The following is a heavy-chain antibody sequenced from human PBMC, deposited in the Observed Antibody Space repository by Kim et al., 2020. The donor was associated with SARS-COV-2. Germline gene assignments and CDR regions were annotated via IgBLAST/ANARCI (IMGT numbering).Heavy chain of an antibody. CDR2: FDPEDGET. CDR3: ATAPLYSSSWYYFDY. D-gene: IGHD6-13*01. CDR1: GYTLTELS. V-gene: IGHV1-24*01. Sequence: ASVKVSCKVSGYTLTELSMHWVRQAPGKGLEWMGGFDPEDGETIYAQKFQGRVTMTEDTSTDTAYMELSSLRSEDTAVYYCATAPLYSSSWYYFDYWGQGTLVTVSS. J-gene: IGHJ4*02.